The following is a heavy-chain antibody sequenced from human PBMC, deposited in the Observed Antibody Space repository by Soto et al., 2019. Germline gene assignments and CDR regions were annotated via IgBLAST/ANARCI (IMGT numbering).Heavy chain of an antibody. CDR1: GGSISSSSYY. Sequence: PSETLSLTCTVSGGSISSSSYYWGWIRQPPGKGLEWIGSIYYSGRTYYNPSLKSRVTISVDTSKNQFSLKLSSVTAADTAVYYCATQEVGGTYVYTFDPWGQGTLVTVSS. CDR3: ATQEVGGTYVYTFDP. V-gene: IGHV4-39*01. D-gene: IGHD1-26*01. CDR2: IYYSGRT. J-gene: IGHJ5*02.